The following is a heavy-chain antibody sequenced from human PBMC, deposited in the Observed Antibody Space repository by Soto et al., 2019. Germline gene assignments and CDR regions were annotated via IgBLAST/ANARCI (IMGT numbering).Heavy chain of an antibody. V-gene: IGHV3-33*01. CDR3: ARDPGTPSLTYYFDY. CDR2: IWYDGSNK. CDR1: GFTFSSYG. Sequence: QVQLVESGGGVVQPGRSLRLSCAASGFTFSSYGMHWVRQAPGKGLEWVAVIWYDGSNKYYADSVKGRFTISRDNSTXTLYLQMNSLRAEDTAVYYCARDPGTPSLTYYFDYWGQGTLVTVSS. J-gene: IGHJ4*02.